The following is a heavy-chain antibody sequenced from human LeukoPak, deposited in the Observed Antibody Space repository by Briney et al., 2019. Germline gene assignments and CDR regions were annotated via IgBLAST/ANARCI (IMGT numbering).Heavy chain of an antibody. CDR1: GGSISSYY. J-gene: IGHJ4*02. Sequence: SETLSLTCTVSGGSISSYYWSWIRQPPGKGLEWIGYIYYSGSTNYSPSLKSRVTISVDTSKNQFSLRLSSVTAADTAVYYCAREVAGTDYWGQGTLVAVSS. V-gene: IGHV4-59*01. CDR3: AREVAGTDY. D-gene: IGHD6-19*01. CDR2: IYYSGST.